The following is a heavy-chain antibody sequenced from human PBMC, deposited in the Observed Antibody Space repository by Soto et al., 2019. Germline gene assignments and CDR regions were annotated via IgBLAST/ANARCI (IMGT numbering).Heavy chain of an antibody. V-gene: IGHV4-4*02. CDR2: IYHSGST. D-gene: IGHD6-19*01. Sequence: SETLSLTCAVSGGSISSSNWWSWVRQPPGKGLEWIGEIYHSGSTNYNPSLKSRVTISVDKSKNQFSLKLSSVTAADTAVYYCARDGDSGGWYWGNYYYYGMDVWGQGTTVTVSS. CDR3: ARDGDSGGWYWGNYYYYGMDV. CDR1: GGSISSSNW. J-gene: IGHJ6*02.